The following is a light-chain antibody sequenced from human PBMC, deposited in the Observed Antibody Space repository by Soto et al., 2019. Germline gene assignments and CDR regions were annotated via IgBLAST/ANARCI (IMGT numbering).Light chain of an antibody. CDR2: AAS. CDR3: QQYNSYSPYT. Sequence: DIQMTQSPSSLSASVGDRVTITCRASQSISSYLNWYQQKPGKAPKVLIYAASSLQSGVPSRFSGIGSGTDFTLSISSLQPEDFATYYCQQYNSYSPYTFGQGTKVDIK. CDR1: QSISSY. J-gene: IGKJ2*01. V-gene: IGKV1-39*01.